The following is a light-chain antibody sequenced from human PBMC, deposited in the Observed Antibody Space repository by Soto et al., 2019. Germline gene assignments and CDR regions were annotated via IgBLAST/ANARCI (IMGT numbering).Light chain of an antibody. Sequence: EMVMTQSPATLSVSPGERVTLSCRGSESVHSNLAWYQQKPGQGPSLLIYYASTRVTGVPDRFSGSGSGTEFTLTISSLQSEDFGVYYCQHYSNWPPTFGPGTKVEIK. J-gene: IGKJ3*01. V-gene: IGKV3-15*01. CDR2: YAS. CDR3: QHYSNWPPT. CDR1: ESVHSN.